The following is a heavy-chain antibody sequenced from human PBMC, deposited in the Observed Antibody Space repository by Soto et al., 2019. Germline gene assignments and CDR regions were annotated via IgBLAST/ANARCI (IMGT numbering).Heavy chain of an antibody. CDR3: VKGRQDTGRYNYYRMYG. CDR2: ISGSGGIT. Sequence: PEGSLRLSCAASGVTFSSCGMGWVCEAPGKGLDWVSVISGSGGITYSADSVKGRFTISRDNSKNILYLQMNSLRAEDTAVYYCVKGRQDTGRYNYYRMYGWGQGTAVSV. V-gene: IGHV3-23*01. CDR1: GVTFSSCG. J-gene: IGHJ6*01.